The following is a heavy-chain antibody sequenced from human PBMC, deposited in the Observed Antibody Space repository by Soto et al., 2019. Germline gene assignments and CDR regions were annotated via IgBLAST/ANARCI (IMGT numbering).Heavy chain of an antibody. J-gene: IGHJ4*02. CDR2: IVLGSGNT. V-gene: IGHV1-58*01. D-gene: IGHD2-2*01. Sequence: ASVKVSCKASGFTFTNSAVQWVRQARGQRLGWIGWIVLGSGNTDFAQNFLERATITRDMSTSTAYLELSSLRSDDTAVYYCFYQMLIRPSLDYWGQGTLVTVSS. CDR1: GFTFTNSA. CDR3: FYQMLIRPSLDY.